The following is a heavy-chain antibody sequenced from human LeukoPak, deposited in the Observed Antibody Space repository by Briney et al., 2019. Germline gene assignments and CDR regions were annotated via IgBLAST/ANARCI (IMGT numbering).Heavy chain of an antibody. V-gene: IGHV3-7*03. CDR2: IKQDGSEK. Sequence: PGGSLRLSCAASGFTFSTYWMSWVRQAPGKGLEWVANIKQDGSEKYYVDSMKGRFTISRDNAKNSLYLQMNSLRAEDTAVYYCANEMDPNGAAATNAFDIWGQGTMVTVSS. J-gene: IGHJ3*02. D-gene: IGHD6-13*01. CDR3: ANEMDPNGAAATNAFDI. CDR1: GFTFSTYW.